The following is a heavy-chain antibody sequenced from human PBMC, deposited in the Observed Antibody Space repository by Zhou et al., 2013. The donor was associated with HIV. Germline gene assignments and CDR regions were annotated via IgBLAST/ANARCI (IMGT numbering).Heavy chain of an antibody. D-gene: IGHD3-10*01. CDR2: IGTTSGNT. CDR3: ARSMIRGLDY. Sequence: VQLLESGGGLVQPGGSLRLSCVASGFTFSSYVMSWVRQAPRKGLEWVSSIGTTSGNTYYADSVKGRFTISRDNSKNTVYLQMNSLRAEDTAIYYCARSMIRGLDYWGLGTLVTVSS. V-gene: IGHV3-23*01. J-gene: IGHJ4*02. CDR1: GFTFSSYV.